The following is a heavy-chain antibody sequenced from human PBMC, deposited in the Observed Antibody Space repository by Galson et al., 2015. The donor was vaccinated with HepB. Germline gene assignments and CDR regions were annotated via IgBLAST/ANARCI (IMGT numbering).Heavy chain of an antibody. CDR2: ISWDGGST. Sequence: SLRLSCAASGFTFDDYTIHWVRQPPGKGLEWVSLISWDGGSTYYADSVKGRFTISRDNSKNSLYLQMNSLRTEDTAFYYCVKDSCSSGGSCHFDYWGQGTLVTVSS. CDR1: GFTFDDYT. CDR3: VKDSCSSGGSCHFDY. V-gene: IGHV3-43*01. D-gene: IGHD2-15*01. J-gene: IGHJ4*02.